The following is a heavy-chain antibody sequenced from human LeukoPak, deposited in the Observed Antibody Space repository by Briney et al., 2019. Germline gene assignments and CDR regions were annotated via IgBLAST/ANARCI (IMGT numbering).Heavy chain of an antibody. J-gene: IGHJ4*02. V-gene: IGHV5-51*01. CDR3: ARYWDSGTYCDY. D-gene: IGHD1-26*01. Sequence: GESLKISCKGSGYSFTSYWIAWVRQMPGKGLEWMGIIYPGDSDTRYSPSFQGQVTISVDNSISTAYVQWSSLKASDTAMYYGARYWDSGTYCDYWGQGTQVTVSS. CDR1: GYSFTSYW. CDR2: IYPGDSDT.